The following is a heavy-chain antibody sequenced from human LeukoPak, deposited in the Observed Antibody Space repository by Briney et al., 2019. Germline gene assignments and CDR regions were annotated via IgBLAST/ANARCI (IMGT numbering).Heavy chain of an antibody. J-gene: IGHJ3*02. CDR1: GFTFSSYW. V-gene: IGHV3-7*01. CDR2: IKQDGSEK. CDR3: ERQQLNAVES. Sequence: PGGSLRLSCVASGFTFSSYWMSWVRQAPGRGLEWVANIKQDGSEKYYVDSVKGRFTISRDNAKNSLDLQMNSLRAEDTAVYYCERQQLNAVESWGQGSMVTVSS. D-gene: IGHD6-13*01.